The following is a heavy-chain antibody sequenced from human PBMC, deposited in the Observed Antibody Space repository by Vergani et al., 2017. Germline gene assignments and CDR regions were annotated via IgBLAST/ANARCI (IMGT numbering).Heavy chain of an antibody. J-gene: IGHJ4*02. CDR1: GGSISSYY. Sequence: QVQLQESGPGLVKPSETLSLTCTVSGGSISSYYWSWIRQPPGKGLEWIGYIYYSGSTNYNPSPKSRVTISVDTSKNQFSLKLSSVTAADTAVYYCARDVPCTTTRCGYFDYWGQGTLVTVSS. CDR3: ARDVPCTTTRCGYFDY. CDR2: IYYSGST. V-gene: IGHV4-59*01. D-gene: IGHD2/OR15-2a*01.